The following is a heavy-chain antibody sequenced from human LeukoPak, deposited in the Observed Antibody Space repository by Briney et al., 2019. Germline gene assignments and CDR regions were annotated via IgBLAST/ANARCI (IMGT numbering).Heavy chain of an antibody. V-gene: IGHV1-2*02. CDR2: INPNSGGT. CDR1: GYTFTGYY. Sequence: ASVKVSCKASGYTFTGYYMHWVRQAPGQGLEWMGWINPNSGGTNYAQKFQGRVTITADKSTSTAYMELSSLRSEDTAVYYCARDGETTVVNPSWPYYFDYWGQGTLVTVSS. CDR3: ARDGETTVVNPSWPYYFDY. D-gene: IGHD4-23*01. J-gene: IGHJ4*02.